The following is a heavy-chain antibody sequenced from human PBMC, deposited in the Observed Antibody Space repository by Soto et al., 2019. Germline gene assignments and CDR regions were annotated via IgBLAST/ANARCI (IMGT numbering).Heavy chain of an antibody. V-gene: IGHV1-69*13. CDR2: IIPIFGTA. CDR3: AGRSSGYRMRYYYYDMDV. D-gene: IGHD3-22*01. J-gene: IGHJ6*02. Sequence: SVKVSCKASGGTFSSYAISWVRQAPGQVLEWMGVIIPIFGTANYAQKFQGRVTITADESTSTAYMELRGLRSEDTAGYYCAGRSSGYRMRYYYYDMDVGGQGTTVPVSS. CDR1: GGTFSSYA.